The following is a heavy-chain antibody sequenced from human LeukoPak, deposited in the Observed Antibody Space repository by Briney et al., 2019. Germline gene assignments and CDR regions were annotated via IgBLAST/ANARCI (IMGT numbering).Heavy chain of an antibody. V-gene: IGHV1-2*02. CDR1: GYTFTGYY. CDR3: ARGLVPVVVTAIPSDAFDI. D-gene: IGHD2-21*02. CDR2: INPNSGGT. J-gene: IGHJ3*02. Sequence: ASVKVSCKASGYTFTGYYMHWVRQAPGQGLEWMGWINPNSGGTNYAQKLQGRVTMTTDTSTSTAYMELRSLRSDDTAVYYCARGLVPVVVTAIPSDAFDIWGQGTMVTVSS.